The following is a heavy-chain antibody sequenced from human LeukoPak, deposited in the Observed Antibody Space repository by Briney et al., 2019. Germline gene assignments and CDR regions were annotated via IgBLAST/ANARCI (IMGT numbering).Heavy chain of an antibody. CDR2: IYYSGST. J-gene: IGHJ4*02. CDR3: ARGASYCGGDCWGGAYDY. D-gene: IGHD2-21*02. CDR1: GGSISNYY. V-gene: IGHV4-59*01. Sequence: SETLSLTCTVSGGSISNYYWSWIRQPPGKGLEWIGYIYYSGSTNYNPSLKSRVTISVDTSKNQFSLKLSSVTAADTAVYYCARGASYCGGDCWGGAYDYWGQGTLVTVSS.